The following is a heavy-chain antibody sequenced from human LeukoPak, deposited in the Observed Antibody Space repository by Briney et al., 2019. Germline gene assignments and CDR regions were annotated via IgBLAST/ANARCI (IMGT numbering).Heavy chain of an antibody. CDR3: AKDILPSGSYGLCFDY. CDR1: GFTFDDYA. CDR2: ISGDGGST. V-gene: IGHV3-43*02. D-gene: IGHD1-26*01. Sequence: PGGSLRLSCAASGFTFDDYAMHWVRQAPGKGLEWVSLISGDGGSTYYADSVKGRFAISRDNSKNYLYLQMNSLRTEDTALYYCAKDILPSGSYGLCFDYWGQGTLVTVSS. J-gene: IGHJ4*02.